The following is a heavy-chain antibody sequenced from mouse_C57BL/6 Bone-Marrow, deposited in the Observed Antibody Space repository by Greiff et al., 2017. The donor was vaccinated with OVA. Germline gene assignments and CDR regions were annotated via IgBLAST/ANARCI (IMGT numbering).Heavy chain of an antibody. CDR1: GYSITGGYF. J-gene: IGHJ1*03. V-gene: IGHV3-6*01. Sequence: DVQLQESGPGLVKPSQSLSLTCSVTGYSITGGYFWYWIRQFPGNKLEWMGYIRYDGSNNYNQYLKNRISITRDTTKNQFCLKLNAVTTDDTATYDCARYDYYWYFDVWGTGTTVTVSS. CDR2: IRYDGSN. D-gene: IGHD2-4*01. CDR3: ARYDYYWYFDV.